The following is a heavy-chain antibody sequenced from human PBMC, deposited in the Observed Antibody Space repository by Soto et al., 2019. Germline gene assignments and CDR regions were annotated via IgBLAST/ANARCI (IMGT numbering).Heavy chain of an antibody. CDR1: GGSITSNW. Sequence: SETLSLTCVVSGGSITSNWWSWIRQPPGKGLEWIGYIYYSGSTYYNPSLKSRVTISVDTSKNQFSLKLSSVTAADTAVYYCARASGTTMIVGSDAFDIWGQGTMVTVSS. CDR2: IYYSGST. J-gene: IGHJ3*02. CDR3: ARASGTTMIVGSDAFDI. D-gene: IGHD3-22*01. V-gene: IGHV4-30-4*01.